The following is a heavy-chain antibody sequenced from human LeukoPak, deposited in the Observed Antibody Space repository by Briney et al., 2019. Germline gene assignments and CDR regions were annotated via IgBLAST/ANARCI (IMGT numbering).Heavy chain of an antibody. CDR2: IRYDGSNK. V-gene: IGHV3-30*02. CDR3: AKDPVPAATVDTVFFDY. D-gene: IGHD2-2*01. CDR1: GFTFSSYG. Sequence: GGSLRLSCAASGFTFSSYGMHWVRQAPGKGLEWVAFIRYDGSNKYYADSVKGRFTISRDNSKNTLYLQMNSLRAEDTAVYCCAKDPVPAATVDTVFFDYWGQGTLVTVSS. J-gene: IGHJ4*02.